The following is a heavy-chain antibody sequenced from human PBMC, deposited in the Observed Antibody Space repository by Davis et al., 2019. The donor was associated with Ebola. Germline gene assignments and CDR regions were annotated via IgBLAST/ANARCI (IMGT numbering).Heavy chain of an antibody. J-gene: IGHJ6*02. CDR1: GGSISNYY. CDR2: IYYSGST. Sequence: MPSETLSLTCTVSGGSISNYYWSWIRQPPGKGLEWIGYIYYSGSTNYNPSLKSRVTISVDTSKNQFSLKLSSVTAVDTAVYYCARFGYYRGYYGMDVWAKGPRSPSP. V-gene: IGHV4-59*12. CDR3: ARFGYYRGYYGMDV. D-gene: IGHD3-3*01.